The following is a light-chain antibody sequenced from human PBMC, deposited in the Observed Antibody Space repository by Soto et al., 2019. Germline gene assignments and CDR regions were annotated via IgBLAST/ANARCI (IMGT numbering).Light chain of an antibody. CDR2: AAS. CDR1: QGINSY. J-gene: IGKJ1*01. V-gene: IGKV1-39*01. CDR3: QQGYSNPWT. Sequence: IQLTQSPSSLSASVGDRVTIACRASQGINSYLAWYQQKPGKVPQLLIYAASNLQSGVPSRFSGRGSGTDSTLTVESLQPEDFATYYCQQGYSNPWTFGQGTKVDI.